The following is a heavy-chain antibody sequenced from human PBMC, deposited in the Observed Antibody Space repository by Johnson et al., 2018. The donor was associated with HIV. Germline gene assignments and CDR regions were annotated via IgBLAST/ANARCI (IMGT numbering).Heavy chain of an antibody. CDR2: MWYDGSNK. J-gene: IGHJ3*02. D-gene: IGHD2-2*01. V-gene: IGHV3-33*03. Sequence: QVQLVESGGGLVQPGGSLRLSCAASGFTFSSYAMSWVRQAPGKGLEWVAVMWYDGSNKYYADSVKGRFIISRDNSKNTLYLQMNSLRADDTAMYYCAKADTMAGDAFDIWGQGTMVTVSS. CDR3: AKADTMAGDAFDI. CDR1: GFTFSSYA.